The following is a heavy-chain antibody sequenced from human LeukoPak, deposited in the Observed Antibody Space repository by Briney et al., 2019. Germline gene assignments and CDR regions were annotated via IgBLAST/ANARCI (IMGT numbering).Heavy chain of an antibody. V-gene: IGHV1-18*01. CDR3: ARANFMITFGGVIVTAFDY. CDR1: GYTFTSYG. Sequence: ASVKVSCKASGYTFTSYGISWVRQAPGQGLEWMGWISAYNGNTNYAQKLQGRVTMTTDTSTSTAYMELRRLRSDDTAVYYCARANFMITFGGVIVTAFDYWGQGTLVTVSS. CDR2: ISAYNGNT. D-gene: IGHD3-16*02. J-gene: IGHJ4*02.